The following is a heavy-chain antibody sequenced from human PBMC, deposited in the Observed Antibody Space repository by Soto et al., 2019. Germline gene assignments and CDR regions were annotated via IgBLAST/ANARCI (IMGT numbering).Heavy chain of an antibody. CDR1: GGTFSSYA. Sequence: ASVKVSCKASGGTFSSYAISWVRQAPGQGLEWMGGIIPIFGTANYAQKFQGRVTITADESTSTAYMELSSLRSEDTAVYYCARDSTPTSTSRQLSGAFDIWGQGTMVTVSS. CDR3: ARDSTPTSTSRQLSGAFDI. V-gene: IGHV1-69*13. CDR2: IIPIFGTA. D-gene: IGHD6-6*01. J-gene: IGHJ3*02.